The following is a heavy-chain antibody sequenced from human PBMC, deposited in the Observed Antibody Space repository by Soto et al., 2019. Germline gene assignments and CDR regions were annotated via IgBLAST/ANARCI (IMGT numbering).Heavy chain of an antibody. D-gene: IGHD4-4*01. V-gene: IGHV4-4*07. CDR1: GGSISSYY. Sequence: SETLSLTCTVSGGSISSYYWSWIRQPAGKGLEWIGRIYTSGSTNYNPSLKSRVTMSVDTSENQFSLKLSSVTAADTAVYYCAREGRDYSIIRWFDPWGQGTLVTVSS. CDR3: AREGRDYSIIRWFDP. J-gene: IGHJ5*02. CDR2: IYTSGST.